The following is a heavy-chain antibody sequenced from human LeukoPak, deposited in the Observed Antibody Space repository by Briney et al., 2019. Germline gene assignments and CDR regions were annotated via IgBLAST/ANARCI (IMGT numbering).Heavy chain of an antibody. CDR1: GFTFSSYA. CDR3: ARDRRGTRGYSGYDPLYYYYYGMDV. Sequence: PSGASLRLSCAASGFTFSSYAMSWVRQAPGKGLEWVSAISGSGGSTYYADSVKGRFTISRDNSKNTLYLQMNSLRAEDTAVYYCARDRRGTRGYSGYDPLYYYYYGMDVWGKGTTVTVSS. D-gene: IGHD5-12*01. CDR2: ISGSGGST. V-gene: IGHV3-23*01. J-gene: IGHJ6*04.